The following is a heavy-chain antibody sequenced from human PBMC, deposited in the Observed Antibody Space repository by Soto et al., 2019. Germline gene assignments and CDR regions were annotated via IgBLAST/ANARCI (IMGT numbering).Heavy chain of an antibody. D-gene: IGHD3-10*01. J-gene: IGHJ4*02. V-gene: IGHV4-30-4*01. Sequence: PSETLSLTCTVSGGSISSGDYYWSWIRQPPGKGLEWIGYIYYSGSTYYNPSLKSRVTISVDTSKNQFSLKLSSVTAADTAVYYCARGRITMVRGVSFLWGQGTLVTVSS. CDR1: GGSISSGDYY. CDR3: ARGRITMVRGVSFL. CDR2: IYYSGST.